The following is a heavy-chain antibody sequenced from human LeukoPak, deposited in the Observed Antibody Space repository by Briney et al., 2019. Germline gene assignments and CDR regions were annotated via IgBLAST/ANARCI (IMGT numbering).Heavy chain of an antibody. CDR2: IIPIGDIA. Sequence: SVKVSCKPSGGTFSTYDIHWVRQAPGQRLEWMGRIIPIGDIAEYAQNFQGRDTMTADKSTTTAYLEVRSLKSEDTALYYCARISDTTRVTAAFDVWGQGTMVTVS. CDR3: ARISDTTRVTAAFDV. CDR1: GGTFSTYD. V-gene: IGHV1-69*04. J-gene: IGHJ3*01. D-gene: IGHD1-1*01.